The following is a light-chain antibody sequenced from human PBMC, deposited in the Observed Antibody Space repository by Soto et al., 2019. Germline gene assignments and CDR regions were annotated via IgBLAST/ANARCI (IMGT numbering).Light chain of an antibody. J-gene: IGKJ1*01. CDR3: QQYET. Sequence: EVVLTQSPATLSLSPGERATLSCRASQNVRTFLDWYQQKPGQAPRLLIYGASNRATGIPARFSGSGSGTDFTLTISSLEPEDFATYYCQQYETFGQGTKVEIK. V-gene: IGKV3-11*01. CDR2: GAS. CDR1: QNVRTF.